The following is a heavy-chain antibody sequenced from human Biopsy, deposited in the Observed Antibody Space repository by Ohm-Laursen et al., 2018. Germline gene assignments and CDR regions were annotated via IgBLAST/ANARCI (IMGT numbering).Heavy chain of an antibody. CDR3: ALAAAQTVTHFDY. Sequence: GSLRLSCTASGFTFSTYWMQWVRQAPGKGLVWVSRINSNGRSTAYADSVKGRFTISRDNAKNTLYLQMNSLRADDTAVYYCALAAAQTVTHFDYWGQGTLVTVSS. J-gene: IGHJ4*02. CDR1: GFTFSTYW. D-gene: IGHD4-17*01. V-gene: IGHV3-74*03. CDR2: INSNGRST.